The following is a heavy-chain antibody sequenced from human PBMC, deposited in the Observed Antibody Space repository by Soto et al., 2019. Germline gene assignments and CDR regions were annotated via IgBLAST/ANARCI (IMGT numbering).Heavy chain of an antibody. CDR2: IYYSGST. CDR3: ARVGVYYYDSSGYFDY. J-gene: IGHJ4*02. Sequence: PSETLSLTCTVSGGSISSGDYYWGWIRQPPGKGLEWIGYIYYSGSTYYNPSLKSRVTISVDTSKNQFSLKLSSVTAADTAVYYCARVGVYYYDSSGYFDYWGQGTLVTVSS. CDR1: GGSISSGDYY. V-gene: IGHV4-30-4*01. D-gene: IGHD3-22*01.